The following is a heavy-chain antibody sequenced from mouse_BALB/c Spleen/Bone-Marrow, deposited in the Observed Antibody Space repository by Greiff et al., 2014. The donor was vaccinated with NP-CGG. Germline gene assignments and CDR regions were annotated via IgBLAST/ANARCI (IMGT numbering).Heavy chain of an antibody. CDR3: ASYYYGSSSFAY. J-gene: IGHJ3*01. Sequence: VQLKESGAELVKPGASVELSCTASGFNIKDTYMHWVKQRPEQGLEWIGRIDPANGNTKYDPKFQGKATMTADTSSNTAYLQLSSLTSEDTAVYYCASYYYGSSSFAYWGQGTLVTVSA. CDR2: IDPANGNT. CDR1: GFNIKDTY. D-gene: IGHD1-1*01. V-gene: IGHV14-3*02.